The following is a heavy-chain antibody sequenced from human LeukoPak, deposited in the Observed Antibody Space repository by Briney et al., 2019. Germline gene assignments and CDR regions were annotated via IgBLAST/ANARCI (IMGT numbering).Heavy chain of an antibody. D-gene: IGHD1-26*01. J-gene: IGHJ5*02. CDR2: IYYSGST. CDR3: ARDLAVGATVGWFDP. V-gene: IGHV4-39*07. CDR1: GGSISSSSYY. Sequence: PSETLSLTCTVSGGSISSSSYYWGWIRQPPGKGLEWIGSIYYSGSTYYNPSLKSRVTISVDTSKNQFSLKLSSVTAADTAVYYCARDLAVGATVGWFDPWGQGTLVTVSS.